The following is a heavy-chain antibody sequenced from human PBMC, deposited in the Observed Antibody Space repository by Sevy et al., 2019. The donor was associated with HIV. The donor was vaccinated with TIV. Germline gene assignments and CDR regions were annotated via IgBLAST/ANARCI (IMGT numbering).Heavy chain of an antibody. D-gene: IGHD3-22*01. Sequence: GGSLRLSCAASGFTFSSYAMSWVRQAPGKGLEWVSAISGSGGSTYYADSVKGRFTISRDNSKKTLYLQMNSLRAEDKAVYYCAKRQTSTYYDSSGYKEGALDYWGQGTLVTVSS. CDR1: GFTFSSYA. CDR2: ISGSGGST. CDR3: AKRQTSTYYDSSGYKEGALDY. V-gene: IGHV3-23*01. J-gene: IGHJ4*02.